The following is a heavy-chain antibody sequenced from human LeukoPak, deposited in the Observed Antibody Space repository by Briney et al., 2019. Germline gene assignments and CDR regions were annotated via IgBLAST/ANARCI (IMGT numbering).Heavy chain of an antibody. J-gene: IGHJ4*02. CDR1: GGPFTSYA. CDR3: ARGYYDSSGYYYVWDY. D-gene: IGHD3-22*01. Sequence: SVQVSCKASGGPFTSYAVSWVRQAPGQGLEWMGGIIPIFGTAHYAQKFQGRVTITTDESTSTAYMDLSSLRSDDTAVYYCARGYYDSSGYYYVWDYWGQGTLVTVSS. V-gene: IGHV1-69*05. CDR2: IIPIFGTA.